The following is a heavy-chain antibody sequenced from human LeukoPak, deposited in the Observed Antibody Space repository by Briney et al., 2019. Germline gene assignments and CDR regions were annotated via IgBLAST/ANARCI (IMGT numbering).Heavy chain of an antibody. CDR3: ARAGGSQYYGSGSSFDY. V-gene: IGHV3-33*01. CDR1: GFTFSSYG. J-gene: IGHJ4*02. D-gene: IGHD3-10*01. CDR2: IWYDGSNK. Sequence: GGSLRLSCAASGFTFSSYGMHWVRQAPGKGLEWAAVIWYDGSNKYYADSVKGRFTISRDNSKNTLYLQMNSLRAEDTAVYYCARAGGSQYYGSGSSFDYWGQGTLVTVSS.